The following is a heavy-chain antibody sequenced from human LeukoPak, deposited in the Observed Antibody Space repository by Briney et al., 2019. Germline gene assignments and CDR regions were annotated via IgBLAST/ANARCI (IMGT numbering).Heavy chain of an antibody. J-gene: IGHJ1*01. D-gene: IGHD5-12*01. CDR2: IIPILGIA. Sequence: ASVKVSCKASGGTFSSYAISWVRQAPGQGLGWMGRIIPILGIANYAQKFQGRVTITADKSTSTAYMELSSLRSEDTAVYYCARITGGYDSWIAEYFQHWGQGTLVTVSS. CDR1: GGTFSSYA. CDR3: ARITGGYDSWIAEYFQH. V-gene: IGHV1-69*04.